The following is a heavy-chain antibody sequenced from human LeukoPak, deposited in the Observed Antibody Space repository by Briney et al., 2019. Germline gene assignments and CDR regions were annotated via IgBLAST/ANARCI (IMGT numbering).Heavy chain of an antibody. CDR1: GGSFSGYY. CDR3: ARGKSTVTTQNWFDP. J-gene: IGHJ5*02. D-gene: IGHD4-17*01. V-gene: IGHV4-34*01. CDR2: INHSGST. Sequence: SETLSLTCAVYGGSFSGYYWSWIRQPPGKGQKWIGAINHSGSTNYNPSLKSRVTISVDTSKNQFSLKLSSVTAADTAVYYCARGKSTVTTQNWFDPWGQGTLVTVSS.